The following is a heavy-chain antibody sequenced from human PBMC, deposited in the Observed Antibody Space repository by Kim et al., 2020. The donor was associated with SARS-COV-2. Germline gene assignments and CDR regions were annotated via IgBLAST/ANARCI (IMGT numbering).Heavy chain of an antibody. D-gene: IGHD4-17*01. V-gene: IGHV4-31*03. CDR2: IYYSGST. Sequence: SQTLSLTCTVSGGSISSGGYYWSWIRQHPGKGLEWIGYIYYSGSTYYNPSLKSRVTISVDTSKNQFSLKLSSVTAADTAVYYCARTPWGDYGDSTGYFDYWGQGTLVTVSS. CDR1: GGSISSGGYY. J-gene: IGHJ4*02. CDR3: ARTPWGDYGDSTGYFDY.